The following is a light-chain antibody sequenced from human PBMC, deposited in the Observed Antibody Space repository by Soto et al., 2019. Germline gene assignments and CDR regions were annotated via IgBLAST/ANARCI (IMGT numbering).Light chain of an antibody. Sequence: DMGLTQSPGTLSLSPGERATLSCTTSQIGYSSYLAWYQHKPGRAPRLLIYSSSTRATGIPDRFSGSGSGTDFTLTISRLEPEDFAVYYCQQYDNSRLTFGGGTKVEI. V-gene: IGKV3-20*01. J-gene: IGKJ4*01. CDR3: QQYDNSRLT. CDR1: QIGYSSY. CDR2: SSS.